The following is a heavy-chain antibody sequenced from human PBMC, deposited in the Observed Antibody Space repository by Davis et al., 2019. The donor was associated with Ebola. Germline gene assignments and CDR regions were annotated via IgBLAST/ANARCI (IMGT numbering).Heavy chain of an antibody. CDR2: ISYDGSNK. V-gene: IGHV3-30-3*01. CDR3: AKDPHYGDYHYYYYYMDV. J-gene: IGHJ6*03. CDR1: GFTFSSYA. D-gene: IGHD4-17*01. Sequence: PGGSLRLSCAASGFTFSSYAMHWVRQAPGKGLEWVAVISYDGSNKYYADSVKGRFTISRDNSKNTLYLQMNSLRAEDTAVYYCAKDPHYGDYHYYYYYMDVWGQGTTVTVSS.